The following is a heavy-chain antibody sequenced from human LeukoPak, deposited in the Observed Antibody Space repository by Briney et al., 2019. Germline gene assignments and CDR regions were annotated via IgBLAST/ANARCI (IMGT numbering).Heavy chain of an antibody. D-gene: IGHD6-13*01. Sequence: PSETLSLTCAVYGGSFSGYYWSWIRQPPGKGLEWIGEINHSGSTNYNPSLKSRVTISVDTSKNQFSLKLSSVTAADTAVYYCARAGIAAASTVGYYYGMDVWGQGTTVTVSS. CDR3: ARAGIAAASTVGYYYGMDV. J-gene: IGHJ6*02. CDR2: INHSGST. CDR1: GGSFSGYY. V-gene: IGHV4-34*01.